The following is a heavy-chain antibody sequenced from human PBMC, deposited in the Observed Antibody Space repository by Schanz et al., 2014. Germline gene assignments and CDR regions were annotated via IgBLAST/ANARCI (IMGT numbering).Heavy chain of an antibody. CDR2: LPPLFGST. D-gene: IGHD1-26*01. CDR3: ARGFLASGGKTFDC. CDR1: GYTFSSFF. J-gene: IGHJ4*02. V-gene: IGHV1-46*01. Sequence: QVQLVQSGPEVAEPGASLKVSCKTSGYTFSSFFITWVRTSHGPFPSFLFLLPPLFGSTTYAQQFLGRLTMTRDTSTNTVYMNLSSLTSADTAVYYCARGFLASGGKTFDCWGQGTLVTVSS.